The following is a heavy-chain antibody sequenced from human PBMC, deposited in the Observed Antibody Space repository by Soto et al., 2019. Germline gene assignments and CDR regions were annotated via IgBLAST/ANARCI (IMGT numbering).Heavy chain of an antibody. D-gene: IGHD2-2*01. CDR2: ITSSGGYT. Sequence: GGSLRLSCAASGLTFSDYYMSWVRQAPGKGLEWVSYITSSGGYTKYADSVQGRFTISRDNAKNSLYLQMNSLRVEDTALYFCARDESAGSSTSNWGQGTLVTVSS. CDR3: ARDESAGSSTSN. V-gene: IGHV3-11*06. J-gene: IGHJ4*02. CDR1: GLTFSDYY.